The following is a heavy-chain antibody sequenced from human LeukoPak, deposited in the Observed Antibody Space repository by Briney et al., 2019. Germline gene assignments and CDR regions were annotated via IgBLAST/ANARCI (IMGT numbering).Heavy chain of an antibody. Sequence: SETLSLTCAVYGGSFSGYYWSWIRQPPGKGLEWIGEINHSGSTNYNPSLKSRVTISVDTSKNQFSLKLSSVTAADTAVYYCARARAYGSGSYSASINFDYWGQGTLVTVSS. V-gene: IGHV4-34*01. D-gene: IGHD3-10*01. CDR1: GGSFSGYY. J-gene: IGHJ4*02. CDR3: ARARAYGSGSYSASINFDY. CDR2: INHSGST.